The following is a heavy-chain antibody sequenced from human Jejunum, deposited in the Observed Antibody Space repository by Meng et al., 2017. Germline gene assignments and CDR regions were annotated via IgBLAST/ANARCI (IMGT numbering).Heavy chain of an antibody. CDR3: AKQWGSGNYLDY. Sequence: GESLKISCVASGFTFSDYGMHWARQAPGKGLEWVALIWYDGSNKYYADSVKGRFTISRDNSKNTLYLEMISLRDEHTAVYYCAKQWGSGNYLDYWGQGTQVTVSS. V-gene: IGHV3-33*06. CDR2: IWYDGSNK. J-gene: IGHJ4*02. CDR1: GFTFSDYG. D-gene: IGHD1-26*01.